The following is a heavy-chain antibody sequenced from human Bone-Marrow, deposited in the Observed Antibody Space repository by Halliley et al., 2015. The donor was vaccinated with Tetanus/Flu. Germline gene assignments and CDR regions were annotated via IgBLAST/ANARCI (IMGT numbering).Heavy chain of an antibody. CDR3: ATVGDNRRFDY. J-gene: IGHJ4*02. V-gene: IGHV4-59*01. D-gene: IGHD1-20*01. CDR2: VYHTGST. Sequence: KGLEWIGYVYHTGSTSYNTSLKSRIIMSLDTFKTQVSLRLSSVTAADTAMYYCATVGDNRRFDYWGQGTPVPVSS.